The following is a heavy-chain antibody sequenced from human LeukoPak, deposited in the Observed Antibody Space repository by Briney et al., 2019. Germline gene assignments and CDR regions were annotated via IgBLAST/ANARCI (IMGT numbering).Heavy chain of an antibody. Sequence: ASVKVSCKASGYTFTSYDINWVRQATGQGLEWMGWMNPNSGNTGYAQKFQGRVTITRNTSIGTAYMELSSLRSEDTAVYYCASGGITMIRNAFDIWGQGTMVTVSS. CDR2: MNPNSGNT. V-gene: IGHV1-8*03. CDR1: GYTFTSYD. J-gene: IGHJ3*02. CDR3: ASGGITMIRNAFDI. D-gene: IGHD3-22*01.